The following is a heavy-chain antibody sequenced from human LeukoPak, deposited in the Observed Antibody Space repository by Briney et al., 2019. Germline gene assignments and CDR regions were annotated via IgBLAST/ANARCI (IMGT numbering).Heavy chain of an antibody. CDR3: ARGLAVYDILTGYYTLKQFDY. CDR2: ISAYNGST. Sequence: ASVKVSCKASDYSFTSYGISWVRQAPGQGLEWMGWISAYNGSTNYAQKLQGRVTMTTDTSTSTAYMELRSLRSDDTAVYYCARGLAVYDILTGYYTLKQFDYWGQGTLVTVSS. J-gene: IGHJ4*02. D-gene: IGHD3-9*01. CDR1: DYSFTSYG. V-gene: IGHV1-18*01.